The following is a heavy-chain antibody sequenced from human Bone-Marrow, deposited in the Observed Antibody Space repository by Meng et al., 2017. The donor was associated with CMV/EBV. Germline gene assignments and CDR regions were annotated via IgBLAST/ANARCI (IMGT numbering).Heavy chain of an antibody. V-gene: IGHV1-18*01. CDR1: TFTSDG. D-gene: IGHD3-10*01. CDR3: ARDGIYYGSGSYRGLFDY. J-gene: IGHJ4*02. Sequence: TFTSDGISWVRQAPGQGVEWMGWISDYNGKTYYAQKFQGRVTMTTDTSTSTAYMELRSLRSDDTAVFYCARDGIYYGSGSYRGLFDYWGQGTLVTVSS. CDR2: ISDYNGKT.